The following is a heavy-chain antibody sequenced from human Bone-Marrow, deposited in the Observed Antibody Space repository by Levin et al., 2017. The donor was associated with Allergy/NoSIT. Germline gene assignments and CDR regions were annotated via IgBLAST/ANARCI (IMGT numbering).Heavy chain of an antibody. CDR2: INLADSDT. Sequence: KVSCKGSGYSFTNDWIGWVRQMPGKGLEWMGIINLADSDTRYSPPFEGQVIISADKSINTAYLQWCSLKASDTAMYYCARQLVTPPYYYYYMDVWGQGTTVTVSS. CDR3: ARQLVTPPYYYYYMDV. V-gene: IGHV5-51*01. D-gene: IGHD2-8*02. J-gene: IGHJ6*03. CDR1: GYSFTNDW.